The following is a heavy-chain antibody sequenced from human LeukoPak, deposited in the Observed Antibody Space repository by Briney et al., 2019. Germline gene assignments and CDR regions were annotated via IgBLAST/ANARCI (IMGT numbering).Heavy chain of an antibody. CDR3: AKRGVVIRVILVGFHKEAYYFDS. CDR1: GIALSNYG. Sequence: GGSLRLSCAVSGIALSNYGMSWVRQTPGKGLEWVAGISGSGGTTSYADSVKGRFTISRDNPKNTLYLQMNSLRAEDTAVYFCAKRGVVIRVILVGFHKEAYYFDSWGQGALVTVSS. D-gene: IGHD3-22*01. J-gene: IGHJ4*02. V-gene: IGHV3-23*01. CDR2: ISGSGGTT.